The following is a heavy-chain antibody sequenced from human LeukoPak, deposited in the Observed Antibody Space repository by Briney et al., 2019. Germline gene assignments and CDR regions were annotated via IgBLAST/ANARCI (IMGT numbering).Heavy chain of an antibody. V-gene: IGHV4-34*01. D-gene: IGHD3-22*01. CDR3: ARIRVGYYDSSGYYPGGYFDY. CDR1: GGSFSGFY. CDR2: INHSGST. J-gene: IGHJ4*02. Sequence: SETLSLTCAVYGGSFSGFYWSWIRQPPGKGLEWIGEINHSGSTNYNPSLKSRVTISVDTSKNQFSLKLSSVTAADTAVYCCARIRVGYYDSSGYYPGGYFDYWGQGTLVTVSS.